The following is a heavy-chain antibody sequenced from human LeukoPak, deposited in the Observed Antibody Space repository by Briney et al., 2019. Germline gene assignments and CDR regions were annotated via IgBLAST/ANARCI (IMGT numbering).Heavy chain of an antibody. CDR3: APKVLRSGYSYGFGNY. CDR1: GYTFTSYG. CDR2: ISAYNGNT. J-gene: IGHJ4*02. V-gene: IGHV1-18*01. D-gene: IGHD5-18*01. Sequence: ASVKVSCKASGYTFTSYGISWVRQAPGQGREWMGWISAYNGNTNYAQKLQGRVTMTTDTSTSTAHMELSSLRSEDTAVYYCAPKVLRSGYSYGFGNYWGQGTLVTVSS.